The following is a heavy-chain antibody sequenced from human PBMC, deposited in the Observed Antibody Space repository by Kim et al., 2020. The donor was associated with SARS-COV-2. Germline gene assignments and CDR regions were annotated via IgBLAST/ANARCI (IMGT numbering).Heavy chain of an antibody. V-gene: IGHV3-30*03. Sequence: GGSLRLSCAASGFTFSSYGMHWVRQAPGKGLEWVAVISYDGSNKYYADSVKGRFTISRDNSKNTLYLQMNSLRAEDTAVYYCATVFRGYSYGVWTDYGMDVWGQGTTVTVSS. J-gene: IGHJ6*02. D-gene: IGHD5-18*01. CDR1: GFTFSSYG. CDR2: ISYDGSNK. CDR3: ATVFRGYSYGVWTDYGMDV.